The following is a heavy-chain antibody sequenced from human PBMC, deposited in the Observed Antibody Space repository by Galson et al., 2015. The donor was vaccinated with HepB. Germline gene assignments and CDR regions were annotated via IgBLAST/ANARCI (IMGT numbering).Heavy chain of an antibody. CDR2: ISPYNGDT. J-gene: IGHJ6*02. Sequence: SVKVSCKASGYTFTTSGINWVRQAPGQGLEWMGWISPYNGDTNYAQKLQGRVTMTTDTSTRTAYMELKSLRSDDTAVYYCARTDWFGDLSFSYYYAMDFWGQGTSVTVSS. D-gene: IGHD3-10*01. CDR1: GYTFTTSG. CDR3: ARTDWFGDLSFSYYYAMDF. V-gene: IGHV1-18*01.